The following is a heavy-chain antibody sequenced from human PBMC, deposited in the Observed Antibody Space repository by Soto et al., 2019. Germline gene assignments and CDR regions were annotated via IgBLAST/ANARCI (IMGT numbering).Heavy chain of an antibody. D-gene: IGHD3-3*01. Sequence: GGSLRLSCAASGFTFSSYAMHWVRQAPGKGLEWVAVISYDGSNKYYADSVKGRFTISRDNSKNTLYLQMNSLRAEDTAVYYCAILEWLLLVPWGQGTLVTVSS. V-gene: IGHV3-30-3*01. CDR1: GFTFSSYA. J-gene: IGHJ5*02. CDR3: AILEWLLLVP. CDR2: ISYDGSNK.